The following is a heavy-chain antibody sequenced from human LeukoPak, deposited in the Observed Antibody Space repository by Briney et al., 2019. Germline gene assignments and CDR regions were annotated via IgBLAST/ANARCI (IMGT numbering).Heavy chain of an antibody. J-gene: IGHJ4*02. D-gene: IGHD6-13*01. Sequence: ASVKVSCKASGYTFTGYYMHWVRQAPGHGLEWMGWINPNSGGTNYAQKFQGRVTMTRDTSISTAYMELSRLRSDDTAVYYCARDPVLGIAATRRFDYWGQGTLVTVSS. CDR2: INPNSGGT. CDR3: ARDPVLGIAATRRFDY. V-gene: IGHV1-2*02. CDR1: GYTFTGYY.